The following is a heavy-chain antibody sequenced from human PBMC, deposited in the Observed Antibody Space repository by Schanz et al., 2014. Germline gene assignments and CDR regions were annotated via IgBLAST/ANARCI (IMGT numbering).Heavy chain of an antibody. J-gene: IGHJ4*02. V-gene: IGHV1-46*01. CDR3: ARPFLGYYGDLAY. Sequence: QVQVVQSGAEVKKPGASVKVSCKASGYTFVSYSMHWVRQAPGQGLEWMGIINPSGGGTSYALRFQDRVTVTRDTSTDTAYLELTSLRSEDTAVYFCARPFLGYYGDLAYWGQGTLLTVSS. CDR1: GYTFVSYS. CDR2: INPSGGGT. D-gene: IGHD4-17*01.